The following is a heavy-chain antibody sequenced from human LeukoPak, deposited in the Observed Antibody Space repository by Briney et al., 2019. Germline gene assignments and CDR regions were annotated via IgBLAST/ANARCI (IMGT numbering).Heavy chain of an antibody. CDR1: GYTLTELS. Sequence: GASVKVSCKVSGYTLTELSMHWVRRAPGKGLEWMGGFDPEDGETIYAQKFQGRVTMTEDTSTDTAYMELSSLRSEDTAVYYCARDLTSPGDFDYWGQGTLVTVSS. CDR2: FDPEDGET. V-gene: IGHV1-24*01. CDR3: ARDLTSPGDFDY. D-gene: IGHD2-2*01. J-gene: IGHJ4*02.